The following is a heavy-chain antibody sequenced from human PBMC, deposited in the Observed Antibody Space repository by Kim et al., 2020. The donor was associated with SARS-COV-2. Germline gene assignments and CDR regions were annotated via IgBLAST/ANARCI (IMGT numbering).Heavy chain of an antibody. D-gene: IGHD2-15*01. Sequence: KFQGRVTITEDTSTDTAYMELSSLRSEDTAVYYCATGVVVVAAATGWFDPWGQGTLVTVSS. J-gene: IGHJ5*02. CDR3: ATGVVVVAAATGWFDP. V-gene: IGHV1-24*01.